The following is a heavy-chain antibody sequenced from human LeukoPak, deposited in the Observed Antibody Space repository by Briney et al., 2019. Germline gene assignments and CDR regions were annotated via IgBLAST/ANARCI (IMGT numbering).Heavy chain of an antibody. CDR2: IKQDGSEK. CDR3: ARAPEGYTVVTIFDF. CDR1: GFTFSNYW. D-gene: IGHD4-23*01. Sequence: PGGSVRLSCAASGFTFSNYWMSWVRQAPGKGLEWVANIKQDGSEKYYVDSVKGRFTISRDNAQNSLFLQMNSLRAEDTAVYYCARAPEGYTVVTIFDFWGQGTLVTVSS. J-gene: IGHJ4*02. V-gene: IGHV3-7*05.